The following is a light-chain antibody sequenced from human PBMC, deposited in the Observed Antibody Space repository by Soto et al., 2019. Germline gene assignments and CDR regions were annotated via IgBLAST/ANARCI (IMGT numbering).Light chain of an antibody. Sequence: QSVLTQPASVSGSPGQSITISCTGTSSDVGGYNYVSWYQQHPGKAPKLMIYDVSNRPSGVSNRFSGSKSGNTASLTISGLQVEVEADYYCSSYTGRSTFEVFGTGTKVTVL. V-gene: IGLV2-14*01. CDR3: SSYTGRSTFEV. J-gene: IGLJ1*01. CDR1: SSDVGGYNY. CDR2: DVS.